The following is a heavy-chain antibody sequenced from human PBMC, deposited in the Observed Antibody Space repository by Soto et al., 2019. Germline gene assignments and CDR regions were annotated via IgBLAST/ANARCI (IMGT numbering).Heavy chain of an antibody. CDR3: ARGPYDFWSGSLLRSCYGMDV. V-gene: IGHV4-34*01. CDR1: GGSFSGYY. D-gene: IGHD3-3*01. J-gene: IGHJ6*02. CDR2: INHSGST. Sequence: SSETLSLTCAVYGGSFSGYYWSWIRQPPGKGLEWIGEINHSGSTNYNPSLKSRVTISVDTSKNQFSLKLSSVTAADTAVYYCARGPYDFWSGSLLRSCYGMDVWGQGTTVTVS.